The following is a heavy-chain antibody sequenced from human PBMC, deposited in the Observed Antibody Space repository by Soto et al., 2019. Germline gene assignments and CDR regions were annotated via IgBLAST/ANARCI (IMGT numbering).Heavy chain of an antibody. CDR2: ISSTGSAI. CDR1: GFTFSDYY. CDR3: ARARTFTIFGVVIISYFDF. Sequence: QVQLVESGGGSVKPGGSLRLSCAASGFTFSDYYMSWIRQAPGKGLEWISDISSTGSAIYYADSLKGRFTISRDNARNSLYLQMNSLRAEDTAVYYCARARTFTIFGVVIISYFDFWGQGTLVTVSS. V-gene: IGHV3-11*01. D-gene: IGHD3-3*01. J-gene: IGHJ4*02.